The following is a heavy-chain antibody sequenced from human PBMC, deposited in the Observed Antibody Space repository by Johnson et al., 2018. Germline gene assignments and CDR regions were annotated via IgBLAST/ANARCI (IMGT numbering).Heavy chain of an antibody. V-gene: IGHV3-23*03. CDR2: IGIDGRST. J-gene: IGHJ1*01. Sequence: EVQLLESGGGLGQPGGSLRLSCEASGITFENYGMSWVRQDPGKGLEWVAVIGIDGRSTYNEDSVKGRFTISRDNSKNMLDLQMNSLRAEDTAVYYCANHRYGEHQYFQSWGQGTQVTVSS. D-gene: IGHD4-17*01. CDR1: GITFENYG. CDR3: ANHRYGEHQYFQS.